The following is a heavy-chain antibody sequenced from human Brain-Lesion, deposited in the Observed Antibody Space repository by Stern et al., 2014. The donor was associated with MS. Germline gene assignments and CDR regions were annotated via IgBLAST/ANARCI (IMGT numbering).Heavy chain of an antibody. CDR3: ARVYNTIYGIVTQRGSGMDV. J-gene: IGHJ6*02. CDR2: IKEEGNEK. Sequence: EVQLVESGGGLVQPGGSLTISCTAAGFTFGNYWMTWVRQAPGKGLEWVANIKEEGNEKNYVDSVKGRFTISRDNARNSLYPQMNSLRVEDTALYYCARVYNTIYGIVTQRGSGMDVWGQGTTVIVSS. CDR1: GFTFGNYW. V-gene: IGHV3-7*01. D-gene: IGHD3-3*01.